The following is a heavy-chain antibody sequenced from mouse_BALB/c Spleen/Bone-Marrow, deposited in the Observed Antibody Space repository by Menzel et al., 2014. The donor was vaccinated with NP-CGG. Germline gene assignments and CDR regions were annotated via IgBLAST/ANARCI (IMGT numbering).Heavy chain of an antibody. D-gene: IGHD2-1*01. CDR1: GFNIKDTY. J-gene: IGHJ3*01. CDR3: ADYGNPAWFAY. CDR2: IDPANGNT. V-gene: IGHV14-3*02. Sequence: DVHLVESGAELVKPGASVKLSCTASGFNIKDTYMHWVKQRPEQGLEWIGRIDPANGNTEYDPKFQGKATITADTSSNTAYLQLSSLTSEDTAVYYCADYGNPAWFAYWGQGTLVTVSA.